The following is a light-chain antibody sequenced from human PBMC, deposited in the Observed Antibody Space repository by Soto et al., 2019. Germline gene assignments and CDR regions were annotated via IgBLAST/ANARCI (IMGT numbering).Light chain of an antibody. CDR2: EAS. CDR3: QQANSFPLT. V-gene: IGKV1-12*01. J-gene: IGKJ4*01. Sequence: DIQMTQSPSSLSASVGDRVTIGCRASQGINTWLAWYQKKPGKAPELLIYEASSLHSGVPSRFSGSGSGTDFTLTISSLQPEDFAVYYCQQANSFPLTFGGGTKVEVQ. CDR1: QGINTW.